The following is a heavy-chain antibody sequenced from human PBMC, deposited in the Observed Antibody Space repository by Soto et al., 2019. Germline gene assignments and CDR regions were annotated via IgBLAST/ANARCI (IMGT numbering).Heavy chain of an antibody. D-gene: IGHD6-6*01. J-gene: IGHJ4*02. CDR1: GGTVSAYT. V-gene: IGHV1-69*02. CDR2: IISILDIP. CDR3: ARENGTSSLDY. Sequence: QVQLVQSGAEVKKPGSSVKVSCEASGGTVSAYTINWVRQTPGQGLEWMGRIISILDIPNYAQKFQGRLTIIEDTSTSTTYMELRNLRSEDTATYYCARENGTSSLDYWGQGTLVTVSS.